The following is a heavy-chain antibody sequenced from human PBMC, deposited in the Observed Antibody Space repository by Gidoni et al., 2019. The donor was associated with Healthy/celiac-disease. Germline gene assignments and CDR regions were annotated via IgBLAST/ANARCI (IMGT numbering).Heavy chain of an antibody. CDR3: AREGDVLRYFDWLSYYFDY. D-gene: IGHD3-9*01. V-gene: IGHV3-21*01. CDR1: GFTFSSYS. J-gene: IGHJ4*02. CDR2: ISSSSSYI. Sequence: EVQLVESGGGLVKPGGSLRLSCPASGFTFSSYSMNWVRQAPGKGLEWVSSISSSSSYIYYADSVKGRFTISRDNAKNSLYLQMNSLRAEDTAVYYCAREGDVLRYFDWLSYYFDYWGQGTLVTVSS.